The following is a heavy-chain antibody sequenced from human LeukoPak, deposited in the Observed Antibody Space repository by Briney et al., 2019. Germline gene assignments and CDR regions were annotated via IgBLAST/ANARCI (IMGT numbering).Heavy chain of an antibody. D-gene: IGHD3-10*01. J-gene: IGHJ5*02. V-gene: IGHV3-30*02. CDR2: IRYDGSHK. CDR3: AKDGRTYDYDSGYSRFDP. CDR1: GFTFSSYD. Sequence: PGGSLRLSCAASGFTFSSYDMHWVRQAPGKGLEWVAFIRYDGSHKYYADSVKGRFTISRDNSKNTLYLQMNSLRAEDTAVYYCAKDGRTYDYDSGYSRFDPWGQRTLVTVSS.